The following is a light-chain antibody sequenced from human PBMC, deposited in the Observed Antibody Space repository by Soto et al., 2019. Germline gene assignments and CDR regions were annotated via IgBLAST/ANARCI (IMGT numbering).Light chain of an antibody. V-gene: IGKV1-39*01. CDR3: QQSYSTPRT. Sequence: DLQMTQSPSSLSASVGDRVTITCRASQSISTYLNWYQQKVGKAPKLLIYAASSLQRGVPSRFSGSGSGTDFTLTISSLQPEDFATYDCQQSYSTPRTFGQGTKLEIK. CDR2: AAS. J-gene: IGKJ2*02. CDR1: QSISTY.